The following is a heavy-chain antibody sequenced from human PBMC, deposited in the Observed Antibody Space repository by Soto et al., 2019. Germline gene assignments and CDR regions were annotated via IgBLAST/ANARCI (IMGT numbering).Heavy chain of an antibody. Sequence: SETLSLTCTVSGGSISSSSYYWGWIRQPPGKGLEWIGSIYYSGSTYYNPSLKSRVTISVDTSKNQFSLKLSSVTAADTAVYYCARQDTVTTLAFHIWGQGTMVTVSS. CDR1: GGSISSSSYY. J-gene: IGHJ3*02. V-gene: IGHV4-39*01. CDR2: IYYSGST. CDR3: ARQDTVTTLAFHI. D-gene: IGHD4-17*01.